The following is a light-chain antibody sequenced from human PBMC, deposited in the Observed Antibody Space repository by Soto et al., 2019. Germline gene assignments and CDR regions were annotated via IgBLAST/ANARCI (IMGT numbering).Light chain of an antibody. V-gene: IGKV1-5*01. CDR3: QQYNSYSWT. CDR2: DAS. Sequence: DIQMTQSPSTLSASVGDRVTITCRASQSISSWLAWYQQKPGQAPKLLIYDASSLESGVPSRFSGSGSGTDFTLTISSLQPDDFATYYCQQYNSYSWTFGQGTKVEIK. J-gene: IGKJ1*01. CDR1: QSISSW.